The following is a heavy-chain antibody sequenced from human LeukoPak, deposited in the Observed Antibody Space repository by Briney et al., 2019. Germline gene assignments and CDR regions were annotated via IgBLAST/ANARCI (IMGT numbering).Heavy chain of an antibody. CDR1: GYTFTGYY. V-gene: IGHV1-2*06. CDR2: INPNSGGT. CDR3: ARGAYGDYVPYYFDY. Sequence: ASVKVSCKASGYTFTGYYIHWVRQAPGQGLEWMGRINPNSGGTNYAQKFQGRVTMTRDTSISTAYMELRSLTSDDTAVYYCARGAYGDYVPYYFDYWGQGTLVTVSS. J-gene: IGHJ4*02. D-gene: IGHD4-17*01.